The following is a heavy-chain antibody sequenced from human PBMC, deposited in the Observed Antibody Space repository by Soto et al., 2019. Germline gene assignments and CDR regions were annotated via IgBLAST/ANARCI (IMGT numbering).Heavy chain of an antibody. V-gene: IGHV1-69*13. Sequence: GASVKVSCKASGGTFSSYAISWVRQAPGQGLEWMGGIIPIFGTANYAQKFQGRVTITADESTSTAYMELSSLRSEDTAVYYCARFFKFGELLHYGMYFWGQGTSVTVSS. J-gene: IGHJ6*01. CDR2: IIPIFGTA. CDR1: GGTFSSYA. CDR3: ARFFKFGELLHYGMYF. D-gene: IGHD3-10*01.